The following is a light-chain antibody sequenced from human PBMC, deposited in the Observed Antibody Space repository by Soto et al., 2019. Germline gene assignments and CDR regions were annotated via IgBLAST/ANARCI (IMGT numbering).Light chain of an antibody. CDR3: QQYCSSPLT. CDR2: GAS. J-gene: IGKJ4*01. V-gene: IGKV3-20*01. CDR1: QSVSSNY. Sequence: EIVLAQSPGTLSLSPGERATLSCRASQSVSSNYLAWYQQKPGQAPRLLIYGASSRATGIPDKFSVSGSGTDFTLTINRLEPEGFAVYYCQQYCSSPLTFGGGTKVEIK.